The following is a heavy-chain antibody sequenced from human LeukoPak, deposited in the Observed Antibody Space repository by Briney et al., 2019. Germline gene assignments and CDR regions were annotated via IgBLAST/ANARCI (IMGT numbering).Heavy chain of an antibody. V-gene: IGHV1-2*02. D-gene: IGHD6-19*01. CDR2: INANSDAT. CDR3: ARVLGAVAGTGGWFDP. J-gene: IGHJ5*02. Sequence: GASVKVSCKASGYTFTDYSMHWVRQASGQGLEWMGWINANSDATNFAQNFQGRVTMTRDTSISTAYMELSRLRSDDTAVYYCARVLGAVAGTGGWFDPWGQGTLVTVSS. CDR1: GYTFTDYS.